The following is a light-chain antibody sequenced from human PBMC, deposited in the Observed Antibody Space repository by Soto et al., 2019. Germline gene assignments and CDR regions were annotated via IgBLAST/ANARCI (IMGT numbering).Light chain of an antibody. CDR1: QSISSY. V-gene: IGKV1-39*01. CDR3: QQSYSTPIT. Sequence: DIQMTQSPSSLSASVVDRVTMTCRASQSISSYLNWYQQKPGKAPKLLIYAPSSLQSGVPSMFSGSGSGTDFTLTISSLKPEDFATYYCQQSYSTPITVGPGTRLEIK. CDR2: APS. J-gene: IGKJ5*01.